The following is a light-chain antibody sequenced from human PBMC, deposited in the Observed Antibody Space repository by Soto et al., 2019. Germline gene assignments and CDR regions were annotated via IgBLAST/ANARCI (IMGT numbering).Light chain of an antibody. J-gene: IGLJ1*01. CDR1: SSDVGGYHY. Sequence: QSALTQPASVSGSPGQSITISCTGTSSDVGGYHYVSWYQQHPGKAPKLMIYEVSNRPSGVSNRLSGSKSGNTASLTISGLQAEDEADYYFSSYTSSSTYVFGTGTKLTVL. CDR3: SSYTSSSTYV. CDR2: EVS. V-gene: IGLV2-14*01.